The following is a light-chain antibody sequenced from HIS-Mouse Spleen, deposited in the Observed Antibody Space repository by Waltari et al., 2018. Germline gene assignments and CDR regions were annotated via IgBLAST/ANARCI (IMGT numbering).Light chain of an antibody. Sequence: EIVLTQSPATLSLSPGERATLSCRASQSVSSYFAWYQQKPGQAPSLLIYDASNRATGIPARFSGSGSGTDFTLTISSLEPEDFAVYYCQQRSNWPPFTFGPGTKVDIK. CDR2: DAS. CDR3: QQRSNWPPFT. CDR1: QSVSSY. J-gene: IGKJ3*01. V-gene: IGKV3-11*01.